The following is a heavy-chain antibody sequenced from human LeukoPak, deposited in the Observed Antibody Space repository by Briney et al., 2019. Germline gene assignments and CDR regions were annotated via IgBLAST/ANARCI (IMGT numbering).Heavy chain of an antibody. CDR2: IYPGDSGT. V-gene: IGHV5-51*01. CDR1: GYSFTNYW. D-gene: IGHD2-15*01. J-gene: IGHJ3*01. Sequence: NLGESLKISCKGSGYSFTNYWIAWVRQMPGKGLEWMGIIYPGDSGTRYSPSFQGQVTISADKSISTAYLQWNSLKASDTAMYYCARRGYCSGGTCFSNAFDVWGQGTMVTVSS. CDR3: ARRGYCSGGTCFSNAFDV.